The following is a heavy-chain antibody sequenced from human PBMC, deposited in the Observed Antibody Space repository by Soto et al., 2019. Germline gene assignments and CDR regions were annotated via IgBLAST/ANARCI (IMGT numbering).Heavy chain of an antibody. CDR2: ISYSGST. Sequence: SETLSLTCTVSGGSISNYYWGWIRQPPGKGLEWIGYISYSGSTSYNPSLKSRVTMSLETSKSRFSLRLNSVTAADTAVYYCARERPTVVTPGYFDYWGQGTLVAV. V-gene: IGHV4-59*01. CDR3: ARERPTVVTPGYFDY. CDR1: GGSISNYY. D-gene: IGHD4-17*01. J-gene: IGHJ4*02.